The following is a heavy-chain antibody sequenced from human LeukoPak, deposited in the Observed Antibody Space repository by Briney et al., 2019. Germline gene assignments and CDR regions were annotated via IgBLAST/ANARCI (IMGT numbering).Heavy chain of an antibody. J-gene: IGHJ4*02. Sequence: SETLSLTCTVSGGSISSYYWSWTRQPPGKGLEWIGYIYYSGSTNYNLSLKSRVTISVDTSKNQFSLKLSSVTAADTAVYYCARGTPRIGSGWYAYWGQGTLVTVSS. CDR2: IYYSGST. CDR3: ARGTPRIGSGWYAY. D-gene: IGHD6-19*01. CDR1: GGSISSYY. V-gene: IGHV4-59*01.